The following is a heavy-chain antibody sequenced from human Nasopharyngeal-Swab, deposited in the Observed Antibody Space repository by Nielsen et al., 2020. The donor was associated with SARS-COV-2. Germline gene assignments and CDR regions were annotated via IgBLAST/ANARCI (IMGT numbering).Heavy chain of an antibody. CDR3: AKGHFVIPQALFDY. D-gene: IGHD3-16*02. CDR1: GFTFSSYA. CDR2: ISGSGGST. J-gene: IGHJ4*02. V-gene: IGHV3-23*01. Sequence: GESLKISCAASGFTFSSYAMSWVRQAPGKGLEWVSAISGSGGSTYYADSVKGRFTISRDNSKNTLYLQMNSLRAEDTAVYYCAKGHFVIPQALFDYWGQGTLVTVSS.